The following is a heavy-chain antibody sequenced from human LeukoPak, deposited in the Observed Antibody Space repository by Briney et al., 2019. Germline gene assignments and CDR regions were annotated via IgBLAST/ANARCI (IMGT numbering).Heavy chain of an antibody. V-gene: IGHV1-2*06. Sequence: ASVKVSCKASGYTFTDYYVHWVRQAPGQGLEWMGRINPNRGGTNYAQNFQGRVTITRGTSIRTAYIELSRCGCYGTAVNYCGRDRSGYYYLGLYWGQGTLVTVYS. J-gene: IGHJ4*02. CDR3: GRDRSGYYYLGLY. CDR1: GYTFTDYY. D-gene: IGHD3-3*01. CDR2: INPNRGGT.